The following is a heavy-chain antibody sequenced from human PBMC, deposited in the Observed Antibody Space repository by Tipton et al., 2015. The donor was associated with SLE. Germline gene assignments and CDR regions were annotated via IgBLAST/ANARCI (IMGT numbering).Heavy chain of an antibody. CDR3: ARQHSGGATDT. CDR2: IHHSGRT. V-gene: IGHV4-31*02. CDR1: GDSTTDSGYS. Sequence: LSCTVSGDSTTDSGYSWNWVRQHPGAGLEWIGYIHHSGRTDYNPSLRSRVTISRDTSKNQFSLNVNSVTAADTAVYYCARQHSGGATDTWGQGTLVTVSS. J-gene: IGHJ5*02. D-gene: IGHD1-26*01.